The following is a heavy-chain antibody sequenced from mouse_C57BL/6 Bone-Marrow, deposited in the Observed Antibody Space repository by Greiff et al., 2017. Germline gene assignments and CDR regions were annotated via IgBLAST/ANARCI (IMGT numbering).Heavy chain of an antibody. J-gene: IGHJ1*03. CDR1: GFTFSDYG. Sequence: EVMLVESGGGLVKPGGSLKLSCAASGFTFSDYGMHWVRQAPEKGLEWVAYISSGSSTIYYADTVKGRFTISRDNAKNTLFLQMTSLRSEDTAMYYCARRHYYGSSWYFDVWGTGTTVTVSS. V-gene: IGHV5-17*01. CDR3: ARRHYYGSSWYFDV. D-gene: IGHD1-1*01. CDR2: ISSGSSTI.